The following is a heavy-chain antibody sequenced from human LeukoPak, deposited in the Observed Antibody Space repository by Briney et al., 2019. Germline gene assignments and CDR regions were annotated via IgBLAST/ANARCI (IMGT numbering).Heavy chain of an antibody. V-gene: IGHV3-53*01. J-gene: IGHJ4*02. CDR3: ASGGTGARKFYSDPFHY. Sequence: GGSLRLSCAASGFIVSNNYMSWVRQAPGRGLEWVSILYSAGVTYYTDSVRGRFTICRDSSKTTMSLQMHSLRAEDTAVYYCASGGTGARKFYSDPFHYWGQGALVTVSS. CDR1: GFIVSNNY. CDR2: LYSAGVT. D-gene: IGHD2-15*01.